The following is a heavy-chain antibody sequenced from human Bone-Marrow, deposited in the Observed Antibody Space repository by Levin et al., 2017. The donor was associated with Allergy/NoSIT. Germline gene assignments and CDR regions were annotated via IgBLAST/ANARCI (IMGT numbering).Heavy chain of an antibody. Sequence: GESLKISCVDPGFTFSSYWMSWVRQAPGKGLEWVANINEDGSAKYYVDSVKGRFTISRDNAKNSVYLQMNSLRVEDTAVYYCARDVGWNRDDSWGQGTLVTVSS. CDR3: ARDVGWNRDDS. CDR2: INEDGSAK. CDR1: GFTFSSYW. D-gene: IGHD1-1*01. J-gene: IGHJ4*02. V-gene: IGHV3-7*01.